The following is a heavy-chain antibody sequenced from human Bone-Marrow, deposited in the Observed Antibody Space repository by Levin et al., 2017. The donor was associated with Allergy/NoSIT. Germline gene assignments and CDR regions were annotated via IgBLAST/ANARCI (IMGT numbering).Heavy chain of an antibody. CDR3: ARGGARYFDP. V-gene: IGHV3-11*01. CDR1: GFTLSDYF. CDR2: LGNSDTTI. J-gene: IGHJ4*02. Sequence: LSLTCAASGFTLSDYFMTWIRQAPGKGLEWVSSLGNSDTTIYYADSMRGRFTVSRDNAKNSLYLQMNSLRPEDTAVYYCARGGARYFDPWGQGTLVIVSS. D-gene: IGHD3-16*01.